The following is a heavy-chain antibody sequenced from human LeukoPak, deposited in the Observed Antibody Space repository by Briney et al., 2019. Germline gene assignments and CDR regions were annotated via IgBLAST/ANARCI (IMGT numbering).Heavy chain of an antibody. CDR2: IYTGVTT. J-gene: IGHJ4*02. Sequence: GGALRLSCAASGFXVSNNYMTWVRQAPGKGLEWVSVIYTGVTTYYADSVRGRFTFSRDNSKNTLYLQMSSLRVEDTAVYYCARVASRAFDFWGQGALVTVSS. CDR1: GFXVSNNY. V-gene: IGHV3-66*01. CDR3: ARVASRAFDF.